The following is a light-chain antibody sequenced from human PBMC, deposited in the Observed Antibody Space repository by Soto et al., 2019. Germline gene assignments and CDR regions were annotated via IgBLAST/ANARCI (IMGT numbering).Light chain of an antibody. CDR3: QQRSNWPPVLT. J-gene: IGKJ4*01. CDR1: QSVSSY. V-gene: IGKV3-11*01. Sequence: PGERATLSCRASQSVSSYLAWYQQKPGQAPRLLIYDASNRATGIPARFSGSGSGTDFTLTISSIEPEDFAVYYCQQRSNWPPVLTFGGGTKVEIK. CDR2: DAS.